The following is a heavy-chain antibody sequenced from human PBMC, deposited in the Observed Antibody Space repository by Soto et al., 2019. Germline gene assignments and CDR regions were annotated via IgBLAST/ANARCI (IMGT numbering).Heavy chain of an antibody. V-gene: IGHV3-15*07. J-gene: IGHJ4*02. Sequence: DVQLVESGGGLVKPGGSLRLSCVVSDFPFSTAWINWVRQAPGKGLEWVGRIKSKNDGGTTDYIAPVKGRFTFSRDDRKNTVFLQMNSLKTEDTAVYYCTTDILWVGGYFWGQGTLVTVSS. D-gene: IGHD3-10*01. CDR3: TTDILWVGGYF. CDR1: DFPFSTAW. CDR2: IKSKNDGGTT.